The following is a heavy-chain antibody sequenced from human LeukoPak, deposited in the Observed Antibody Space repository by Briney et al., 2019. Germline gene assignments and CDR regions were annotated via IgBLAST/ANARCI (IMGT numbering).Heavy chain of an antibody. Sequence: PGRSLRLSCAASGFTFSSYAMHWVRQAPGKGLEWVAVISYDGSNKYYADSVKGRFTISRDNSRNTLYLQMNSLRAEDTAVYYCAKLPYYYDSSGYFLKGHFDYWGQGTLVTVSS. CDR1: GFTFSSYA. J-gene: IGHJ4*02. D-gene: IGHD3-22*01. CDR2: ISYDGSNK. CDR3: AKLPYYYDSSGYFLKGHFDY. V-gene: IGHV3-30-3*02.